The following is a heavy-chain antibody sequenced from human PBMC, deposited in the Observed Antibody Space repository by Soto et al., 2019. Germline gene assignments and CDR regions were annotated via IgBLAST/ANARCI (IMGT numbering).Heavy chain of an antibody. CDR2: ISWNSGSI. J-gene: IGHJ6*02. D-gene: IGHD3-10*01. Sequence: EVQLVESGGGLVQPGRSLRLSCAASGFTFDDYAMHWVRQAPGKGLEWVSGISWNSGSIGYADSVKGRFTISRDNAKNSLYVQMNSLRAEDTALYYCAKDISPLLIGYGMDVWGQGTTVTVSS. CDR1: GFTFDDYA. V-gene: IGHV3-9*01. CDR3: AKDISPLLIGYGMDV.